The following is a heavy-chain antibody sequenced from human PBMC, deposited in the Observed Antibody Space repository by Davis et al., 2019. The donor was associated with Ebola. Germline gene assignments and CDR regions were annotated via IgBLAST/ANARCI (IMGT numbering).Heavy chain of an antibody. CDR1: GGSISSSSYY. CDR2: IYYSGST. Sequence: SETLSLTCTVSGGSISSSSYYWGWIRQHPGKGLEWIGYIYYSGSTYYNPSLKSRVTISVDTSKNQFSLKLSSVTAADTAVYYCARVIEDSSSSGLDYWGQGTLVTVSS. J-gene: IGHJ4*02. V-gene: IGHV4-31*03. D-gene: IGHD6-6*01. CDR3: ARVIEDSSSSGLDY.